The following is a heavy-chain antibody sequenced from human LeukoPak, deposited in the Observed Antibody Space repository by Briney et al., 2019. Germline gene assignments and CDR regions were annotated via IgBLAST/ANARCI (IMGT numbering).Heavy chain of an antibody. Sequence: GGSLRLSCEASGFTFSSNAMSWVRQAPGRGLEWVSSISGYGVGIYYADSVEGRFTISRDNSRDTLYLQMNSLGAEDTAVYYCAKDFGGSYIYYFDYWGQGTLVTVSS. V-gene: IGHV3-23*01. CDR3: AKDFGGSYIYYFDY. CDR1: GFTFSSNA. CDR2: ISGYGVGI. J-gene: IGHJ4*02. D-gene: IGHD1-26*01.